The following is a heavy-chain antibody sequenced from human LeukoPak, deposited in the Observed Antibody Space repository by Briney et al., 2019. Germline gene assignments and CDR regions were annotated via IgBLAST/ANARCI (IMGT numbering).Heavy chain of an antibody. V-gene: IGHV1-69*13. CDR3: ARDGDTAMAQRDYYYYYGMDV. D-gene: IGHD5-18*01. CDR1: GGTFSSYA. Sequence: SVKVSCKASGGTFSSYAISWVRQAPGQGLEWMGGIIPIFGTANYAQKFQGRVTITADESTSTAYMELSSLRSEDTAVYYCARDGDTAMAQRDYYYYYGMDVWGQGTTVTVSS. CDR2: IIPIFGTA. J-gene: IGHJ6*02.